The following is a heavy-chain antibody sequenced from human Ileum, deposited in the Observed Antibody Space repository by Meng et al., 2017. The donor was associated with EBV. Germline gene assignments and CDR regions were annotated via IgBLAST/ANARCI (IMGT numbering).Heavy chain of an antibody. V-gene: IGHV4-39*07. D-gene: IGHD2-21*01. CDR2: IFYRGNT. CDR3: ARDARFLWGGWFDP. Sequence: QVQLQESGPGLVRPSXXLSFTGSVSGDSMSSSNYYWGWIRQSPGKALECIGTIFYRGNTFYNPSLKTRVSISVDKSKNQFSLNLTSVTAADTAVYYCARDARFLWGGWFDPWGQGTLVNVSS. J-gene: IGHJ5*02. CDR1: GDSMSSSNYY.